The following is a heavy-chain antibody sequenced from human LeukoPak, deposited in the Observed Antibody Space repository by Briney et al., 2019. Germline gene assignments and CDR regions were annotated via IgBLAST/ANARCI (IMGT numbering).Heavy chain of an antibody. CDR1: GDTISSNSAV. J-gene: IGHJ6*02. CDR3: ARSLDRKMDV. Sequence: SQTLSLTCAISGDTISSNSAVWYWFRQSPSRGLEWLGRTYYGSKWFNDYAVSVKSRVIFNPDTSKNQFSLHLNSVTPEDTAVYYCARSLDRKMDVWGQGTTVTVSS. CDR2: TYYGSKWFN. V-gene: IGHV6-1*01.